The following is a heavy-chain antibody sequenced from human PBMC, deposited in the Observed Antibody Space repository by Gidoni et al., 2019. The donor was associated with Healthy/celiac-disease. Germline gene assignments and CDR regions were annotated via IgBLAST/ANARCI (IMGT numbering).Heavy chain of an antibody. V-gene: IGHV3-15*01. Sequence: EVQLVESGGGLVKPGGSLRLSCAASGFTFSNAWMSWVRQAPGKGLEWVGRIKSKTDGGTADYAAPVKGRFTISRDDSKNTLYLQMNSLKTEDTAVYYCTTHYGSGTLAYWGQGTLVTVSS. CDR2: IKSKTDGGTA. CDR1: GFTFSNAW. J-gene: IGHJ4*02. CDR3: TTHYGSGTLAY. D-gene: IGHD3-10*01.